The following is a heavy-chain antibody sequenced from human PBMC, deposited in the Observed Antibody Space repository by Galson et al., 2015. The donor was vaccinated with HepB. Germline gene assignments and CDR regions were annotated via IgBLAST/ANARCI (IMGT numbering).Heavy chain of an antibody. D-gene: IGHD1-7*01. CDR1: GFTFSSYG. V-gene: IGHV3-23*01. J-gene: IGHJ6*03. CDR2: ISGSGGST. Sequence: SLRLSCAASGFTFSSYGMTWVRQAPGKGLEWVSTISGSGGSTYYADSVKGRFTISRDNSKNTLYLQMNSLRAEDAAVYFCAKQFSQTTRLIYMDVWGKGTTVTVSS. CDR3: AKQFSQTTRLIYMDV.